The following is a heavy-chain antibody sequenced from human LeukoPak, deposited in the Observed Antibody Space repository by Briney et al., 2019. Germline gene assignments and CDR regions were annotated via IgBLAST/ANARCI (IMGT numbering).Heavy chain of an antibody. Sequence: GGSLRLSCAASGFTFSSYAMSWVRRAPGKGLEWVSAISGSGGSTYYADSVKGRFTISRDNSKNTLYLQMNSLRAEDTAVYYCAKGLRDSSGYYLFVSYRGQGTLVTVSS. CDR2: ISGSGGST. D-gene: IGHD3-22*01. CDR1: GFTFSSYA. CDR3: AKGLRDSSGYYLFVSY. V-gene: IGHV3-23*01. J-gene: IGHJ4*02.